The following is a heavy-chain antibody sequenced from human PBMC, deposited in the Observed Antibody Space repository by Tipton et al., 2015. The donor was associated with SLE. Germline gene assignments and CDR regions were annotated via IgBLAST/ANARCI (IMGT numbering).Heavy chain of an antibody. J-gene: IGHJ4*02. V-gene: IGHV3-30*02. CDR1: GFTFSSYG. D-gene: IGHD3-3*01. CDR2: IRYDGSNK. CDR3: AKDRREWLDLDY. Sequence: SLRLSCAASGFTFSSYGMHWVRQAPGKGLEWVAFIRYDGSNKYYADSVKGRFTISRDNSKNTLYLQMNSLRAEDTAVYYCAKDRREWLDLDYWGQGTLVTVSS.